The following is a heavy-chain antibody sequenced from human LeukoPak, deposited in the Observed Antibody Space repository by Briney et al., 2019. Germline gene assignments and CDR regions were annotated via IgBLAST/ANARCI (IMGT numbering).Heavy chain of an antibody. CDR2: TYYRSKSKWHY. CDR3: ARDVCSWFPDY. Sequence: SQTLSLTCALSGDSISSNIAAWNWLRQSRSRGLQWLGSTYYRSKSKWHYEYSVSVKGRIIINADTSNNQFSLQLSSVTPEDTSVYYCARDVCSWFPDYWGPGTLVTVSS. V-gene: IGHV6-1*01. J-gene: IGHJ4*02. D-gene: IGHD6-13*01. CDR1: GDSISSNIAA.